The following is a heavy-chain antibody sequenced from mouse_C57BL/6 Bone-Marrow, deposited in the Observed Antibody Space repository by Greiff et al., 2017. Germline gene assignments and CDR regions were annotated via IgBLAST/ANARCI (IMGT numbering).Heavy chain of an antibody. D-gene: IGHD2-10*01. Sequence: EVQLVESGPGLAKPSQTLSLTCSVTGYSITSDYWNWIRKFPGNKLEYMGNISYSGSTSYNPSLNSRISITRDTSTNQYYLQLNSVTTEDTATYYCAREKASLLGDVGGTGTTVTVSS. CDR3: AREKASLLGDV. CDR2: ISYSGST. CDR1: GYSITSDY. V-gene: IGHV3-8*01. J-gene: IGHJ1*03.